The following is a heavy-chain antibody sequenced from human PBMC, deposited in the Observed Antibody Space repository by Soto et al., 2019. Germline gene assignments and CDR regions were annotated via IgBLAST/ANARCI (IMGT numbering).Heavy chain of an antibody. CDR2: IKQDGSEK. V-gene: IGHV3-7*03. CDR3: GRDQAVRYFEAYYYVMDV. CDR1: GFTFTRYW. Sequence: GSLRLSCAASGFTFTRYWMTWVRQAPGKELEGVAHIKQDGSEKYYVDSVKGRFTISRDNAKNSLYLQMNSLRAEDTAVDYCGRDQAVRYFEAYYYVMDVWGQGTTVTASS. J-gene: IGHJ6*02. D-gene: IGHD3-9*01.